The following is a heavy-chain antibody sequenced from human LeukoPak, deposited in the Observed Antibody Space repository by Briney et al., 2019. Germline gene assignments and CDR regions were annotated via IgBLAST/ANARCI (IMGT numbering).Heavy chain of an antibody. CDR1: GGSISSYY. V-gene: IGHV4-4*07. Sequence: SETLSPTCTVSGGSISSYYWSWIRQPAGKGLEWIGRIYTSGSTNYNPSLMSRVTMSVYTSKNQFSLKLMSVTAADTGVYYCAREGSSWYYIDDWGQGTLVTVSS. CDR2: IYTSGST. D-gene: IGHD6-13*01. J-gene: IGHJ4*02. CDR3: AREGSSWYYIDD.